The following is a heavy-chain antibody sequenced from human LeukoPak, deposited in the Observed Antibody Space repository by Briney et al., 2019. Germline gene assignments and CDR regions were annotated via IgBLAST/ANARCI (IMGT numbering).Heavy chain of an antibody. Sequence: GASVTVSCKACGGTFSSYSISWVRQAPGQGLEWMGRIIPILGIANYAQKFQGRVTITADKYTSTAYMELRSLRSEDTAVYYCARALYYYDSSGYEPQIDYWGQGTLVTVSS. J-gene: IGHJ4*02. CDR2: IIPILGIA. V-gene: IGHV1-69*02. CDR1: GGTFSSYS. CDR3: ARALYYYDSSGYEPQIDY. D-gene: IGHD3-22*01.